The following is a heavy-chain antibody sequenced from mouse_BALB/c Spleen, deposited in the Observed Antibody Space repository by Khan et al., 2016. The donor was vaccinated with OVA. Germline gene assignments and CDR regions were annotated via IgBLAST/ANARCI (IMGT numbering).Heavy chain of an antibody. Sequence: VQLQESGPGLVAPSQSLSITCTVSGFSLTSYGIHWVRQPPGKSLEWLGIIWASGSTNYNSALMSRLSISKDNSRSQVFLKMNSLQTDDTAMYFCARNRESDYFDYWGQGTTLTVSS. V-gene: IGHV2-9*02. CDR3: ARNRESDYFDY. CDR1: GFSLTSYG. J-gene: IGHJ2*01. CDR2: IWASGST.